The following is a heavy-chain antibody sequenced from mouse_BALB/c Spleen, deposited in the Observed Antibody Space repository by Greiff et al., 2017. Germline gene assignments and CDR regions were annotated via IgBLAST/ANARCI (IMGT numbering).Heavy chain of an antibody. CDR3: ARDGRYGPMDY. D-gene: IGHD2-14*01. CDR2: IRNKANGYTT. V-gene: IGHV7-3*02. J-gene: IGHJ4*01. Sequence: EVKLVESGGGLVQPGGSLRLSCATSGFTFTDYYMSWVRQPPGKALEWLGFIRNKANGYTTEYSASVKGRFTISRDNSQSILYLQMNALRAEDTAIYYCARDGRYGPMDYWGQGTSVTVSA. CDR1: GFTFTDYY.